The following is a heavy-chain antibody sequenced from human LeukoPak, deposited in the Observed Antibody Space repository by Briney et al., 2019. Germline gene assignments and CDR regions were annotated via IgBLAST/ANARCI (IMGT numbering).Heavy chain of an antibody. CDR1: GFTFSSYS. J-gene: IGHJ4*02. CDR2: ISSSSSYI. Sequence: GGSLRLSCAASGFTFSSYSMNWVRQAPGKGLEWVSSISSSSSYIYYADSVKGRFTISRDNAKNSLYLQMNSLRAEDTAVYYCARPYCSGGSCYSNLNFDYWGQRTLVTVSS. V-gene: IGHV3-21*01. D-gene: IGHD2-15*01. CDR3: ARPYCSGGSCYSNLNFDY.